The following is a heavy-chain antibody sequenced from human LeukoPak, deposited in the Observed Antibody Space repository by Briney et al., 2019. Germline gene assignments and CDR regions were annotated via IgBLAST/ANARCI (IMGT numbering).Heavy chain of an antibody. D-gene: IGHD2-2*01. V-gene: IGHV3-23*01. CDR1: GFTFSSYA. CDR2: ISGSGGST. Sequence: GGSLRLSCAASGFTFSSYAMSWVRQAPGKGLEWVSAISGSGGSTYYADSVKGRFTISRDNSKNTLYLQMNSLRAEDTAVYYRAKRGYCCSTSCSVFDYWGQGTLVTVSS. J-gene: IGHJ4*02. CDR3: AKRGYCCSTSCSVFDY.